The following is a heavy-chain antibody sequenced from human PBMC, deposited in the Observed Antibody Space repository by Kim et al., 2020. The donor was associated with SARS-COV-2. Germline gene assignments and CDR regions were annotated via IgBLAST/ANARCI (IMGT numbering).Heavy chain of an antibody. V-gene: IGHV3-15*01. CDR3: TTQTLWN. J-gene: IGHJ4*02. CDR2: IKSKTDGGTT. CDR1: GFTFSNAW. D-gene: IGHD3-3*01. Sequence: GGSLRLSCAASGFTFSNAWMSWVRQAPGKGLEWVVRIKSKTDGGTTDYAAPVKGRFTISRDDSKNTLYLQMNSLKTEDTAVYYCTTQTLWNWGQGTLVTLSS.